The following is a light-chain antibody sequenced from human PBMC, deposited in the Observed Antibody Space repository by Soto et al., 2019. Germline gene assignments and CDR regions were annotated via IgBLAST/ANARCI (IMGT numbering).Light chain of an antibody. J-gene: IGKJ1*01. CDR3: QQYSNWPPWT. Sequence: TTLTQSPGTLSLSPGERATLSCRASQSVSSSYFAWYQQQPGQAPRLLIYGASSRATGVPARFSASGSGTEFTLPISGLQSEDFAIYYCQQYSNWPPWTFGPGTKVDIK. V-gene: IGKV3-20*01. CDR2: GAS. CDR1: QSVSSSY.